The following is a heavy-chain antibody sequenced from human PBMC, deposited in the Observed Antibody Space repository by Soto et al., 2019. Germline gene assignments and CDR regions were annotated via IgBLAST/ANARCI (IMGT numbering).Heavy chain of an antibody. J-gene: IGHJ4*02. CDR1: GLTFSKYA. CDR3: VIVFGLQCRVLEH. V-gene: IGHV3-21*01. Sequence: EVHLVESGGGLVKPGGSLRLYCVVSGLTFSKYAMNWVRQAPGKGLEWVSSISSSRGFIFYAYSVKGRFPISRDNANNSLYRQVSSLRVEDTAVYYWVIVFGLQCRVLEHWGQGDLVTVS. D-gene: IGHD1-1*01. CDR2: ISSSRGFI.